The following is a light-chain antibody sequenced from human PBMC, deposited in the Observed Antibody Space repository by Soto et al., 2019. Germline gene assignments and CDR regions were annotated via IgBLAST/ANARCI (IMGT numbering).Light chain of an antibody. Sequence: QSALTQPASVSGSPGQSITISCTGTSSDVGGYNYVSWYQQHPGKAPKLMIYEVSNRPSGVSNRFSGSKSGNTASLTISGLQAEDEADYYCSSYTGSSTPLFGTGTNVTVL. CDR1: SSDVGGYNY. J-gene: IGLJ1*01. CDR3: SSYTGSSTPL. CDR2: EVS. V-gene: IGLV2-14*01.